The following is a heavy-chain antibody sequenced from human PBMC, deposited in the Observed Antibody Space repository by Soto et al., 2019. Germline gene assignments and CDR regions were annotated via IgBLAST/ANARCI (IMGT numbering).Heavy chain of an antibody. CDR3: AKVAESGVVVEYFDS. D-gene: IGHD3-3*01. V-gene: IGHV3-23*01. CDR1: GSTFANFG. CDR2: ISSSGRRT. J-gene: IGHJ4*02. Sequence: GGSLRLSCGTSGSTFANFGMGWVRQAPGKGLYWVSGISSSGRRTYYADSVKGRFTISRDNSKNTLYLQMDSLRGDDTAVYYCAKVAESGVVVEYFDSWGQGALVTAPQ.